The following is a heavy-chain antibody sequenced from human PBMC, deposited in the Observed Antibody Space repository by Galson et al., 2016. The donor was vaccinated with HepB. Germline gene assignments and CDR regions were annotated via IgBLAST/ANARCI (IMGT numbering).Heavy chain of an antibody. V-gene: IGHV3-48*02. J-gene: IGHJ4*02. CDR3: ARDGGGSFSG. D-gene: IGHD2-15*01. Sequence: SLRLSCAASGFTFTSYSMNWVRQAPGKGLEWVSYISGSSDTIFYSDSVKGRFTISRDNGKNSVSLQMNSLRDEDTAVYFCARDGGGSFSGWGQGTLVIVSS. CDR1: GFTFTSYS. CDR2: ISGSSDTI.